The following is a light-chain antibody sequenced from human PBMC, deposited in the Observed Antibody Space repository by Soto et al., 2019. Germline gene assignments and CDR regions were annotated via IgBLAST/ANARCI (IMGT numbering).Light chain of an antibody. CDR3: CSYAGTNTLI. CDR2: DVT. CDR1: SSDIGNYNY. V-gene: IGLV2-11*01. Sequence: QSALTQPRSVSGSPGQSVTISCTGTSSDIGNYNYVSWYQQHPDMAPKLMIYDVTKRPSGVPDRFFGSKSANTASLTISGLQVEDGDDYSCCSYAGTNTLIFGGGTKLTVL. J-gene: IGLJ2*01.